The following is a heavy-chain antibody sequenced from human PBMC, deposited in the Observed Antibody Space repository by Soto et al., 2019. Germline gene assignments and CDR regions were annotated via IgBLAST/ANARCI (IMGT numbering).Heavy chain of an antibody. CDR3: ALTPYYYDSSGYYLFDY. D-gene: IGHD3-22*01. J-gene: IGHJ4*02. CDR1: GGSISSGGYY. CDR2: IYYSGST. V-gene: IGHV4-31*03. Sequence: SETLSLTCTVSGGSISSGGYYWSWIHQHPGKGLEWIGYIYYSGSTYYNPSLKSRVTISVDTSKNQFSLKLSSVTAADTAVYYCALTPYYYDSSGYYLFDYWGQGTLVTVSS.